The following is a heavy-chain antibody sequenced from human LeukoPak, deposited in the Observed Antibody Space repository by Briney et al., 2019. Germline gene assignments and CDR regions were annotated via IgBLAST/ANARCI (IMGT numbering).Heavy chain of an antibody. J-gene: IGHJ4*02. CDR3: ARGSRSSDY. Sequence: SETLSLTCTVSGGSISSSTYYWGWIRQPPGKGLEWIASIYYSGSTYYNPSLKSRVTISVDTSKNQFSLKMTSVTAADTAVYYCARGSRSSDYWAQGTLVTVSS. CDR1: GGSISSSTYY. V-gene: IGHV4-39*07. CDR2: IYYSGST.